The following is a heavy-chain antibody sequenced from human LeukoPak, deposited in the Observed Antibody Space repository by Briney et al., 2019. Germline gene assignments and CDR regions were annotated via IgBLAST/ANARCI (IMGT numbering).Heavy chain of an antibody. CDR3: ARLRYFDWPLYP. D-gene: IGHD3-9*01. CDR2: IYYSGST. J-gene: IGHJ5*02. Sequence: SETLSLTCTVSGGSISSYYWSWIRQPPGKGLEWIGYIYYSGSTNYNPSLKSRVTISVDTSKNQFSLKLSSVTAADTAVYYCARLRYFDWPLYPWGQGTLVTVSS. CDR1: GGSISSYY. V-gene: IGHV4-59*01.